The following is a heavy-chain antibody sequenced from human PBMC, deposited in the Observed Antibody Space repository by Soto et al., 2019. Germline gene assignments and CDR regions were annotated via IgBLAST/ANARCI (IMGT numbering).Heavy chain of an antibody. CDR1: GFSFGSYA. J-gene: IGHJ4*02. V-gene: IGHV3-23*01. CDR3: ARGSGSLYYFHY. CDR2: ISGSDGKT. Sequence: GGSLRLSCAASGFSFGSYALSWVRQAPGKGLEWVSTISGSDGKTFYADAVKGRFSISRDTSQNTLYLQMNNLRAEDTALYYCARGSGSLYYFHYWGQGTLVTVSS. D-gene: IGHD1-26*01.